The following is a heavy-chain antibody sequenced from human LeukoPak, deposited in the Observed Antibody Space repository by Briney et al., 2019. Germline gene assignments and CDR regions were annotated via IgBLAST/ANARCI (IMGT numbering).Heavy chain of an antibody. J-gene: IGHJ4*02. CDR1: GGSISSYY. CDR2: IYYSGST. CDR3: ARTSYYDILTGYVIFDY. D-gene: IGHD3-9*01. V-gene: IGHV4-59*01. Sequence: SETLSLTCTVSGGSISSYYWSWIRQPPGKGLEWIGYIYYSGSTNYNPSLKSRVTISVDTSKNQFSLKLSSVTAADTAVYYCARTSYYDILTGYVIFDYWGQGTLVTVSS.